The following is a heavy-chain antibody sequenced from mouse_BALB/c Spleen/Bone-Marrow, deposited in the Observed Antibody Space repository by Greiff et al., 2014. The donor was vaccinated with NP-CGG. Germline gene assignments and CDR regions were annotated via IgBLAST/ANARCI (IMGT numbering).Heavy chain of an antibody. D-gene: IGHD2-10*02. CDR3: SKGKAGRGYGLDY. Sequence: QVQLQQSGPELVKPGASVKMSCKASGITFTDYVIPWVKRSSGQGLEWIGGIYLGSGSTYYNEKFKGKATLTADKSSNTAYMQHSGFMSDDDAVFFCSKGKAGRGYGLDYWGQGTSVTVSA. CDR1: GITFTDYV. V-gene: IGHV1-75*01. J-gene: IGHJ4*01. CDR2: IYLGSGST.